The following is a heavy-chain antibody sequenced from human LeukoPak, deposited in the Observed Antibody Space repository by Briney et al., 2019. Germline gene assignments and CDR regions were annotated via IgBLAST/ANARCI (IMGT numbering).Heavy chain of an antibody. J-gene: IGHJ5*02. CDR2: INGDGSRT. V-gene: IGHV3-74*01. D-gene: IGHD3-3*01. CDR3: ARDFGAPAP. CDR1: GFTVSNYW. Sequence: GGSLRLSCAASGFTVSNYWMHWVRQAPGKGLVWVSRINGDGSRTNYADSVKGRFTISRDNAKNTLYLQMSILRVEDTALYYCARDFGAPAPWGQGTLVTVSS.